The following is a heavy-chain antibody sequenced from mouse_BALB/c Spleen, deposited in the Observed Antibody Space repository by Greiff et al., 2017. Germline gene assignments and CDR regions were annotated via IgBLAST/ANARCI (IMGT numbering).Heavy chain of an antibody. CDR1: GFTFSSYA. V-gene: IGHV5-9-4*01. J-gene: IGHJ2*01. CDR3: ARSDGYYPDY. CDR2: ISSGGSYT. Sequence: EVQGVESGGGLVKPGGSLKLSCAASGFTFSSYAMSWVRQSPEKRLEWVAEISSGGSYTYYPDTVTGRFTISRDNAKNTLYLEMSSLRSEDTAMYYCARSDGYYPDYWGQGTTLTVSS. D-gene: IGHD2-3*01.